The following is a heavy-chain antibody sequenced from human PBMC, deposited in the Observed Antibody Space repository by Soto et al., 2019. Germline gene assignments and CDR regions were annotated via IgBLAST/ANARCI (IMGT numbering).Heavy chain of an antibody. CDR1: GYTFTSYG. Sequence: QVQLVQSGAEVKKPGASVKVPCKASGYTFTSYGISWVRQAPGQGLEWMGWISAYNGNTNYAQKLQGRVTMTTDTSTSTAYMELRSLRSDDTAVYYCARDLAGGIAAAGLYWFDPWGQGTLVTVSS. CDR3: ARDLAGGIAAAGLYWFDP. CDR2: ISAYNGNT. J-gene: IGHJ5*02. V-gene: IGHV1-18*01. D-gene: IGHD6-13*01.